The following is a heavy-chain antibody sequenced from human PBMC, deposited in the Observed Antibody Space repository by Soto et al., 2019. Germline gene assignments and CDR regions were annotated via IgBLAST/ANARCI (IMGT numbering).Heavy chain of an antibody. J-gene: IGHJ4*02. CDR2: RSPKTGNT. D-gene: IGHD2-15*01. CDR1: GYTFTSLD. Sequence: HVQLLQSGAEVKNPGASVKVSCKASGYTFTSLDINWMRQAPGQGLEWMGWRSPKTGNTGYAQKFQDRVTMTWNIATSTAYMDLSSLTSEDTAVYYCARGVAAGVDFWGQGTRVTVSS. CDR3: ARGVAAGVDF. V-gene: IGHV1-8*01.